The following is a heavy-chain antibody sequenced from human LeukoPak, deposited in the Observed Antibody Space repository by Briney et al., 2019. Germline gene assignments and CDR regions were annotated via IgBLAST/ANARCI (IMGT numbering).Heavy chain of an antibody. J-gene: IGHJ4*02. D-gene: IGHD6-19*01. CDR2: ISYDGSNK. CDR3: ASTGYSSGWSPSSY. V-gene: IGHV3-30*04. Sequence: GGSLRLSCAASGFTFSSYAMHWVRQAPGKGLEWVAAISYDGSNKYYADSVKGRFTISRDNSKNTLYLQMNSLRAEDTAVYYCASTGYSSGWSPSSYWGQGTLVTVSS. CDR1: GFTFSSYA.